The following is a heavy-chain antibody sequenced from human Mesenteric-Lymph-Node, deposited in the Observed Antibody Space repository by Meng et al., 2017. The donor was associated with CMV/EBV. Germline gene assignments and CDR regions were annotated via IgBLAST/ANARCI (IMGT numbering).Heavy chain of an antibody. J-gene: IGHJ5*02. CDR1: DGSISSYY. D-gene: IGHD2/OR15-2a*01. CDR2: IYYSGST. V-gene: IGHV4-59*01. CDR3: ARGRSRFLFDP. Sequence: SETLSLTCTVSDGSISSYYWSWIRQSPGKGLEWIGYIYYSGSTNYNPSLKSRVTISIDTSKNQFSLKLSSVTAADTAVYYCARGRSRFLFDPWGQGTLVTVSS.